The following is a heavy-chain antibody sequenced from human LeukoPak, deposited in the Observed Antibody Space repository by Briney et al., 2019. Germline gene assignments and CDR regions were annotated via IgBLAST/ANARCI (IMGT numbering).Heavy chain of an antibody. CDR1: GGSISSSSYY. J-gene: IGHJ4*02. D-gene: IGHD6-6*01. CDR3: ARAGRRIAARPYY. V-gene: IGHV4-39*07. CDR2: IYYSGST. Sequence: SETLSLTCTVSGGSISSSSYYWGWIRQPPGKGLEWIGSIYYSGSTYYNPSLKSRVTISVDTSKNQFSLKLSSVTAADTAVYYCARAGRRIAARPYYWGQGTLVTVSS.